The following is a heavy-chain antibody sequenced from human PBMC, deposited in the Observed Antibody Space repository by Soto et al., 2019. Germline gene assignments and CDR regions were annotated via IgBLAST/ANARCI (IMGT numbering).Heavy chain of an antibody. J-gene: IGHJ4*02. D-gene: IGHD3-3*01. Sequence: EVQLVESGGGLVKPGGSLRLSCAASGFTFSNAWMNWVRQAPGKGLEWVGRIKSKTDGGTTNYAAPVKGRFTISRDDSKNTLYLQMNSLKTEDTAVYYCTASPQYDFSDYWGQGTLVTVSS. CDR3: TASPQYDFSDY. CDR2: IKSKTDGGTT. V-gene: IGHV3-15*07. CDR1: GFTFSNAW.